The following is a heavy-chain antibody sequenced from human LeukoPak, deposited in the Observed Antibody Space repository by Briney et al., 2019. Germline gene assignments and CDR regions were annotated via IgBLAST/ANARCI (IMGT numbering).Heavy chain of an antibody. Sequence: PSENLSRNRTVSSVSISSVSYYRRCIRQPPGKGLEWIGRIYTSGSTNYNPSLKTRTTISVDTSKNQFSLKLSSVTAADTAVYYCARKVVPAASGWFDPWGQGTLVTVPS. CDR3: ARKVVPAASGWFDP. D-gene: IGHD2-2*01. CDR1: SVSISSVSYY. J-gene: IGHJ5*02. CDR2: IYTSGST. V-gene: IGHV4-61*02.